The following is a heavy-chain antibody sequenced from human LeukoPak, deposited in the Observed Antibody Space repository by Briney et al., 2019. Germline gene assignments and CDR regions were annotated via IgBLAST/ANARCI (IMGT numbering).Heavy chain of an antibody. J-gene: IGHJ4*02. CDR2: IYYSGST. D-gene: IGHD3-22*01. V-gene: IGHV4-59*01. CDR3: ARDTSGYRRGSFDY. CDR1: GGSINSYY. Sequence: PSETLSLTCTVSGGSINSYYWSCIRQPPGKGRKWIGYIYYSGSTNYNPSLKSPVTLSLNKSHNQFALKLNSVTAADTAVYYCARDTSGYRRGSFDYWGQGTLVTVYS.